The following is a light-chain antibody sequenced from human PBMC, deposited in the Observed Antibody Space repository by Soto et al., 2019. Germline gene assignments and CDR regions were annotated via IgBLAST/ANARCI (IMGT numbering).Light chain of an antibody. CDR2: WAS. J-gene: IGKJ3*01. V-gene: IGKV4-1*01. CDR3: QQYYSTPFT. Sequence: DIVMTQSPASLTVSLGERATINCKSSQSVLYSSNNKNYLAWYQQKLGQPPKLLIYWASTRESGVPERFSGSGSATDFTLTISSLQAEDVAVYYCQQYYSTPFTFGPGTKVEIK. CDR1: QSVLYSSNNKNY.